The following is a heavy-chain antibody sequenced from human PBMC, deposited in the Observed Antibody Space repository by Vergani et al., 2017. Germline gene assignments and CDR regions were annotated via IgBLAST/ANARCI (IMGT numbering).Heavy chain of an antibody. V-gene: IGHV3-23*01. CDR1: EFTFSNYA. CDR3: AKQYFVSGNYLGDD. Sequence: EVQLLESGGGLVQPGGSLRLTCAASEFTFSNYAMNWVRQAPGKGLEWVSGISGSGVSAYYTDSVKGRFTISRDNSKNMLFLQMNNLRTEDTAIYYCAKQYFVSGNYLGDDWCQGTMVTVSS. J-gene: IGHJ4*02. CDR2: ISGSGVSA. D-gene: IGHD3-10*01.